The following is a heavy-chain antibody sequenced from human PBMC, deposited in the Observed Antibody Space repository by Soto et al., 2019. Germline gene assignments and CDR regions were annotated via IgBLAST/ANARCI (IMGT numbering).Heavy chain of an antibody. CDR3: ARGLTMVRGVMALDYYFDY. Sequence: GASGKVSCKASGYTFTSYYMHWVRQAPGQGLEWMGIINPSGGSTSYAQKFQGRVTMTRDTSTSTVYMELSSLRSEDTAVYYCARGLTMVRGVMALDYYFDYWGQGTLVTVSS. CDR2: INPSGGST. CDR1: GYTFTSYY. V-gene: IGHV1-46*03. D-gene: IGHD3-10*01. J-gene: IGHJ4*02.